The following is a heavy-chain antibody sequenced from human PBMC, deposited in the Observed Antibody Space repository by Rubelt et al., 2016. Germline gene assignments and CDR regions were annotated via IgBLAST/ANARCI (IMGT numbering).Heavy chain of an antibody. Sequence: QVQLVQSGAEVKKPGASVKVSCKASGYTFTSYGISWVRQAPGQGLEWMGWISAYNGNTNYAQKVQGRGPSTTDTSTGHGYMEARGLRSDGTGVYYCAGDRCGYYLDYWGQGTLVTVSS. V-gene: IGHV1-18*01. CDR1: GYTFTSYG. CDR2: ISAYNGNT. D-gene: IGHD2-21*01. J-gene: IGHJ4*02. CDR3: AGDRCGYYLDY.